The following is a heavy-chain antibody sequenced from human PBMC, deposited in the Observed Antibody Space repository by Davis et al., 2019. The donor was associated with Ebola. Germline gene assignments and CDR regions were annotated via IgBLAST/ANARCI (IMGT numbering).Heavy chain of an antibody. V-gene: IGHV4-61*08. CDR1: GAFVSSGGYS. CDR2: YYYSGST. CDR3: ARAGIFLEWLLYPEGMDV. Sequence: MPSETLSLTCAVSGAFVSSGGYSWIWIRQPPGKGLEWIGYYYYSGSTNYNPSLKSRVTISVDTSKNQFSLKLSSVTAADTAVYYCARAGIFLEWLLYPEGMDVWGQGTTVTVSS. J-gene: IGHJ6*02. D-gene: IGHD3-3*01.